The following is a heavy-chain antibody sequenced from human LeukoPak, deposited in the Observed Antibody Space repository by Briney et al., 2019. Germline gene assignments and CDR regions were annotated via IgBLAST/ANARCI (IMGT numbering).Heavy chain of an antibody. Sequence: ASVTVSCKAFGYSLTNYYVHWVRQAPGQGLEWMGWINPNSGGTNYAQKFQGRVTMTRDTSISTAYMELSRLRSDDTAVYYCARDVGVEMGIWFDPWGQGTLVTVSS. J-gene: IGHJ5*02. V-gene: IGHV1-2*02. D-gene: IGHD5-24*01. CDR2: INPNSGGT. CDR3: ARDVGVEMGIWFDP. CDR1: GYSLTNYY.